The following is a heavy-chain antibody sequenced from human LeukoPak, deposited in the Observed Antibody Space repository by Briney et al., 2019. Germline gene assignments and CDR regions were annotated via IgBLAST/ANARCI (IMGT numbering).Heavy chain of an antibody. CDR1: GGTFSSYA. Sequence: ASVKVSCKASGGTFSSYAISWVRQAPGQGLEWMGGIIPIFGTANYAQKFQGRVTITTDESTSTAYMELSSLRSEDTAVYYCARGAGSNDYGNLFDYWGQGTLVTVSS. V-gene: IGHV1-69*05. D-gene: IGHD4-11*01. CDR3: ARGAGSNDYGNLFDY. J-gene: IGHJ4*02. CDR2: IIPIFGTA.